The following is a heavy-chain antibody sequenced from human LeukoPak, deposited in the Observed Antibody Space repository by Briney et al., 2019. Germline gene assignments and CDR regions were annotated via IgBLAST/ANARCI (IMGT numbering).Heavy chain of an antibody. D-gene: IGHD6-13*01. CDR3: ARDVSPLAAAGITPYNWFDP. CDR2: ISAYNGNT. Sequence: GASVEVSCKAPGYTFTSYGISWVRQAPGQGLEWMGWISAYNGNTNYAQKLQGRVTMTTDTSTSTAYMELRSLRSDDTAVYCCARDVSPLAAAGITPYNWFDPWGQGTLVTVPS. V-gene: IGHV1-18*01. J-gene: IGHJ5*02. CDR1: GYTFTSYG.